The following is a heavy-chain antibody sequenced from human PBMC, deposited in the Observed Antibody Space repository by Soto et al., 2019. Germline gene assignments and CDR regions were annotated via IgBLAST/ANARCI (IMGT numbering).Heavy chain of an antibody. D-gene: IGHD2-15*01. CDR1: GGTFNNYT. V-gene: IGHV1-69*04. CDR2: IIPILGIA. CDR3: ARDLDVVVAATGGAAFDI. Sequence: SVKVSCKASGGTFNNYTISWVRQAPGQGLEWMGRIIPILGIANYAQKFQGRVTITADKSTSTAYMELSSLRSEDTAVYYCARDLDVVVAATGGAAFDIWGQGTMVTVSS. J-gene: IGHJ3*02.